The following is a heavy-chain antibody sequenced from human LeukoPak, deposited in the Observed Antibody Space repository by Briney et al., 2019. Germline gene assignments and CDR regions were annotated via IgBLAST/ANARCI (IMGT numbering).Heavy chain of an antibody. D-gene: IGHD6-13*01. Sequence: ASVKVSCKASGYTFTGYYIHWVRQARGQGLEWMGWINPDSGGTNYAQKFQGRVTMTRDTSISTAYMELNRLGSDDTAVYYCAKTGLGYSASDYWGQGTLVTVSS. J-gene: IGHJ4*02. CDR2: INPDSGGT. CDR3: AKTGLGYSASDY. CDR1: GYTFTGYY. V-gene: IGHV1-2*02.